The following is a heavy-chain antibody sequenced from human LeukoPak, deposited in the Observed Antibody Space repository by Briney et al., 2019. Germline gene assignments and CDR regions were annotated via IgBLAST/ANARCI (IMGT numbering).Heavy chain of an antibody. J-gene: IGHJ4*02. D-gene: IGHD4-11*01. CDR1: GFTFSDFW. Sequence: GGSLRLSCAASGFTFSDFWMGWVRQAPGKGLEWVANINQGGGESYYVDSVKGRFTISRDNAKKSLFLQMNSLRAEDTAVYYCTKGRSNHYWGQGTLVTVS. CDR2: INQGGGES. V-gene: IGHV3-7*01. CDR3: TKGRSNHY.